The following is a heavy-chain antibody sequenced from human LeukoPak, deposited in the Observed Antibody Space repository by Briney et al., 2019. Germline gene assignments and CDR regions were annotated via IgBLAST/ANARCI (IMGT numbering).Heavy chain of an antibody. Sequence: GGSLRLSCAASGFTFSSYAMHWVRQAPGKGLEWVAVISYDGSNKYYADSVKGRFTISRDNSKNTLYLQMNSLRAEDTAVYYCARGRYSGSYDSPHYFDYWGQGTLVTVSS. J-gene: IGHJ4*02. CDR2: ISYDGSNK. D-gene: IGHD1-26*01. CDR1: GFTFSSYA. CDR3: ARGRYSGSYDSPHYFDY. V-gene: IGHV3-30*04.